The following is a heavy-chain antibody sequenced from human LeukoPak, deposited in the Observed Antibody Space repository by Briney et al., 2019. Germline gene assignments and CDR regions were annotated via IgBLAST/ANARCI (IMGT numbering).Heavy chain of an antibody. V-gene: IGHV3-48*03. D-gene: IGHD5-18*01. CDR2: ISSSGSTI. CDR3: ARSRDNYGPPFDY. J-gene: IGHJ4*02. CDR1: GFTFNSYE. Sequence: PGGSLRLSCTASGFTFNSYEMNWVRQAPGKGLEWVSYISSSGSTIYYADSVKGRFTISRDNAKNSLYLQMNRLRAEDTAVYYCARSRDNYGPPFDYWGQGTLVIVSS.